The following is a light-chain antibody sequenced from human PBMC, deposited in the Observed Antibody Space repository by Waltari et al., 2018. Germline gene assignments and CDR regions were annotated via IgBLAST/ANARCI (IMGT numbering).Light chain of an antibody. Sequence: EIVMTQSPATLSVSPGERATLSCRASQSVSSNLAWYQQKPGQAPRLLIYGASTRATGIPARFSGGGSGTEFTLTISSLQSEDFAVYYCQQYNNWPPEDTFGQGTKLEIK. J-gene: IGKJ2*01. CDR1: QSVSSN. CDR3: QQYNNWPPEDT. CDR2: GAS. V-gene: IGKV3-15*01.